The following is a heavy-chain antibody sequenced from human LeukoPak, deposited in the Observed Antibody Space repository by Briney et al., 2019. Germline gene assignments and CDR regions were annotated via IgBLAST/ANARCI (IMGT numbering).Heavy chain of an antibody. CDR2: IYSGGST. D-gene: IGHD3-10*01. CDR3: ARVDYYGSGSYYPLGTI. V-gene: IGHV3-53*01. CDR1: GFTVSSNY. J-gene: IGHJ4*02. Sequence: PGGSLRLSCAASGFTVSSNYMSWVRQAPGKGLEWVSVIYSGGSTYYADSVKGRFTISRDNSKNTLYLQMNSLRAEDTAVYYCARVDYYGSGSYYPLGTIWGQGTLVTVSS.